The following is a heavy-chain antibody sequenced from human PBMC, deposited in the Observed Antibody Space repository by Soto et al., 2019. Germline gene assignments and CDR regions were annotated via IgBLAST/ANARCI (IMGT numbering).Heavy chain of an antibody. J-gene: IGHJ3*02. CDR3: ARRWGSAFDI. CDR1: GYSISGYY. D-gene: IGHD3-16*01. Sequence: PSETLSLTCTFSGYSISGYYCILIRQPPVNGLEWIVYIYYSGSTNYNPSLKSRVTISVDTSKNQFSLKLSFVTAADTAVYYCARRWGSAFDIWGQGTMVTVS. CDR2: IYYSGST. V-gene: IGHV4-59*01.